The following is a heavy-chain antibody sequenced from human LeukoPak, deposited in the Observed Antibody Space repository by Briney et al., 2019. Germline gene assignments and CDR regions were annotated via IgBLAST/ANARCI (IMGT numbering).Heavy chain of an antibody. D-gene: IGHD6-6*01. V-gene: IGHV4-34*01. J-gene: IGHJ5*02. CDR2: INHSGST. CDR1: GGSFSGYY. Sequence: SETLSLTCAVYGGSFSGYYWSWIRQPPGKGLEWIGEINHSGSTNYNPSLKSRVTISVDTSKNQFSLKLSSVTAADTAMYYCARHIYRITARQIWFDLWGQGTLVTVPS. CDR3: ARHIYRITARQIWFDL.